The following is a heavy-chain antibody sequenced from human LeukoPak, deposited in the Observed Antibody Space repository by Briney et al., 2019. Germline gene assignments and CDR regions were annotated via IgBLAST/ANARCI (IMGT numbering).Heavy chain of an antibody. D-gene: IGHD3-10*01. V-gene: IGHV4-34*01. CDR1: GGSFSGYY. CDR3: ARGPRDYSSGSYYFDY. Sequence: PSETLSLTCAVYGGSFSGYYWSWIRQPPGKGLEWIGEINHSGSTNYNPSLKSRVTISVDTSKNQFSLKLSSVTAADTAVYCCARGPRDYSSGSYYFDYWGQGTLVTVSS. J-gene: IGHJ4*02. CDR2: INHSGST.